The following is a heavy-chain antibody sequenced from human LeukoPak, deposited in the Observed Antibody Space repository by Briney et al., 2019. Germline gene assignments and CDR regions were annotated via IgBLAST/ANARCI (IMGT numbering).Heavy chain of an antibody. CDR3: ARELNYYFDY. V-gene: IGHV3-48*04. CDR2: ISSSGSTI. D-gene: IGHD2-8*01. CDR1: GFTFSSHS. Sequence: GGSLRLSCAASGFTFSSHSMNWVRQAPGKGLEWVSYISSSGSTIYYADSLKGRFTISRDNAKNSLYLQMDSLRAEDTAIYYCARELNYYFDYWGQGTLVTVSS. J-gene: IGHJ4*02.